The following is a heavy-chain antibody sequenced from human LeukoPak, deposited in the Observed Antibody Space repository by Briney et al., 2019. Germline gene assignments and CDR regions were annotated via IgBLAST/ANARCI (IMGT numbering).Heavy chain of an antibody. CDR1: VGSLSSGGSS. CDR2: IYYSGST. CDR3: ARVLAVAGKDY. Sequence: TLSLTCTVSVGSLSSGGSSWSWIRQPPGKGLEWIGYIYYSGSTYYNPSLKSRVTISVDTSKNQFSLKLSSVTAADTAVYYCARVLAVAGKDYWGQGTLVTVSS. D-gene: IGHD6-19*01. J-gene: IGHJ4*02. V-gene: IGHV4-30-4*07.